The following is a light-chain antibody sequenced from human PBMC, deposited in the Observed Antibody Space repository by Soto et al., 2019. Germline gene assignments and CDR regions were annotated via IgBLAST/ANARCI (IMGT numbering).Light chain of an antibody. V-gene: IGKV1-5*03. CDR2: KAS. Sequence: DMMMTQSPSTLSASVGERVTITCRASQSINNCLAWYQQKPGKAPKLLIYKASNWESGVPSRFSGSGSGTEFTLTISSLQPDDLAAYYCQQYNGYSGTFGQGTKLEIK. CDR3: QQYNGYSGT. J-gene: IGKJ2*02. CDR1: QSINNC.